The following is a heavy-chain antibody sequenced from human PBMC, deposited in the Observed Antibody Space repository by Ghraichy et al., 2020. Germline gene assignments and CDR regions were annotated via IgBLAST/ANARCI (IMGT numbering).Heavy chain of an antibody. Sequence: SETLSLTCTVSGGSISSYYWSWIRQPPGKGLEWIGYIYYSGSTNYNPSLKSRVTISVDTSKNQFSLKLSSVTAADTAVYYCARLGGGYSYGLRNWFDPWGQGTLVTVSS. V-gene: IGHV4-59*08. CDR2: IYYSGST. J-gene: IGHJ5*02. CDR3: ARLGGGYSYGLRNWFDP. D-gene: IGHD5-18*01. CDR1: GGSISSYY.